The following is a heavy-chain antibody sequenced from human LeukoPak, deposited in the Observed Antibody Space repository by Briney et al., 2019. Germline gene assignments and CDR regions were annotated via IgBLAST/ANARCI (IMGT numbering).Heavy chain of an antibody. D-gene: IGHD7-27*01. CDR3: ARDLNWENDY. J-gene: IGHJ4*02. Sequence: GGSLRLSCAASGFTFSSFAMTWVRQAPGKGLEWVSSISSSSSYIYYADSVKGRFTISRDNAKNSLYLQMNSLRAEDTAVYYCARDLNWENDYWGQGTLVTVSS. CDR1: GFTFSSFA. CDR2: ISSSSSYI. V-gene: IGHV3-21*01.